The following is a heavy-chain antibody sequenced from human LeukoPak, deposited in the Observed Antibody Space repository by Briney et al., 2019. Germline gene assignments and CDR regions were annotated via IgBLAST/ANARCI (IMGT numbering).Heavy chain of an antibody. D-gene: IGHD6-19*01. CDR2: INGGSSPI. CDR1: GFTFSRDS. V-gene: IGHV3-48*01. Sequence: PGGSLRLSCAASGFTFSRDSMNWVRQAPGKGLEWVSYINGGSSPIYYADSVRGRFTISRDNAKNSLYLQMSSLRAEDTAVYYCARSTSSQYSSGPFDFWGQGTLVTVSS. CDR3: ARSTSSQYSSGPFDF. J-gene: IGHJ4*02.